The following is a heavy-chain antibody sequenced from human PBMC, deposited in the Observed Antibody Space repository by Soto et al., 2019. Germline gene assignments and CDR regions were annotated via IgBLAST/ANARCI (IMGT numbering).Heavy chain of an antibody. CDR2: IIPIFGTA. CDR3: ARAAYLPRGYYYGMDV. CDR1: GGTFSSYA. D-gene: IGHD2-21*01. V-gene: IGHV1-69*13. Sequence: ASVKVSCKASGGTFSSYAVSWVRQAPGQGLEWMGGIIPIFGTANYAQKFQGRVTITADESTSTAYMELSSLRSEDTAVYYCARAAYLPRGYYYGMDVWGQGTTVTV. J-gene: IGHJ6*02.